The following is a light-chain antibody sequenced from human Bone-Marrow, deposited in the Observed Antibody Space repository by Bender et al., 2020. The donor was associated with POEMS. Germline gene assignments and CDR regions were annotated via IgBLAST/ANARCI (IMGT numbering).Light chain of an antibody. J-gene: IGLJ1*01. CDR2: EDS. CDR3: QVWDASADLPGV. CDR1: NLGITH. V-gene: IGLV3-21*02. Sequence: VLTQPPSVSVAPGQTATITCGGENLGITHVHWYQQKPGQAPLLVVYEDSDRPSGIPERFSGSNSGNTATLTISRVEDGDEADYYCQVWDASADLPGVFGGGTTLTVL.